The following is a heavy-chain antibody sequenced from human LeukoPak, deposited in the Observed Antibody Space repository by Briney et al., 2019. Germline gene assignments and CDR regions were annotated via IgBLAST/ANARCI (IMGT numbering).Heavy chain of an antibody. CDR3: ARASPGYSYDYFDY. V-gene: IGHV1-3*01. Sequence: ASVKVSCKASGYIFTSYVTHWVRQAPGQRLEWMGWINAGNGNTKSSQKFQGRVTIIRDTSASTAYMEVSSLRSEDTSVYYCARASPGYSYDYFDYWGQGTLVTVSS. J-gene: IGHJ4*02. D-gene: IGHD5-18*01. CDR2: INAGNGNT. CDR1: GYIFTSYV.